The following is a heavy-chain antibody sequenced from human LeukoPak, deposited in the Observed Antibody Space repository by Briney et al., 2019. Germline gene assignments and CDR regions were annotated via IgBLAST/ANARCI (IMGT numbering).Heavy chain of an antibody. CDR3: ARAAYSSGWYGSRVGYYYGMDV. CDR1: GFTFRSYL. D-gene: IGHD6-19*01. J-gene: IGHJ6*02. V-gene: IGHV3-74*01. Sequence: GGSLRLSCAASGFTFRSYLMHWVRQAPGKGLVWVSRINSDGSSTSYEDSLKGRFNISRDNAKNTLYLQMNSLRAEDTAVYYCARAAYSSGWYGSRVGYYYGMDVWGQGTTVTVSS. CDR2: INSDGSST.